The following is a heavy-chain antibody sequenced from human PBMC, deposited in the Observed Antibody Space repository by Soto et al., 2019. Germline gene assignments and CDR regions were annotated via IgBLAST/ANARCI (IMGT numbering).Heavy chain of an antibody. CDR3: AIGVGRSNQFDL. CDR2: YDLEKGET. CDR1: GYSLTELS. V-gene: IGHV1-24*01. D-gene: IGHD6-13*01. J-gene: IGHJ5*02. Sequence: SVKVSGKVSGYSLTELSIHWVRQAPGEGLEWMGGYDLEKGETIYAQKFQGRVTMTEDSPADTPYMQLRSLRSEDTAVYYCAIGVGRSNQFDLWGQGTMVTVS.